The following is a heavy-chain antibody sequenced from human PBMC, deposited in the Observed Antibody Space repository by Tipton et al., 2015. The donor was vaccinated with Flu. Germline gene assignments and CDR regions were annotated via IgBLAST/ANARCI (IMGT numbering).Heavy chain of an antibody. J-gene: IGHJ5*02. CDR2: IHYSGSP. CDR1: GGFFSSYY. Sequence: TLSLTCTVSGGFFSSYYWNWIRQPPGKGLEWIGNIHYSGSPHYNPSLKSRVTITVDTSKNQFSLRLSSMTAADTAVYYCARRDYSNYVSDPKNWFDPWGQGTLVTVSS. CDR3: ARRDYSNYVSDPKNWFDP. V-gene: IGHV4-59*08. D-gene: IGHD4-11*01.